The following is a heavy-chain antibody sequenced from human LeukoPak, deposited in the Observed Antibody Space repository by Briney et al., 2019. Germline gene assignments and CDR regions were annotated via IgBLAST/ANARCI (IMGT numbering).Heavy chain of an antibody. D-gene: IGHD2-2*01. CDR1: AFTFSSYA. J-gene: IGHJ5*02. CDR2: ISGSGGST. CDR3: AKVGDIVVVPAAPINWFDP. Sequence: GGSLTLSCAPSAFTFSSYAMSWVRQAPGEGLESVSAISGSGGSTYYADSVKGRFTISRDNSKNTLYLQMNSLRAEDTAVYYCAKVGDIVVVPAAPINWFDPWGQGTLVTVSS. V-gene: IGHV3-23*01.